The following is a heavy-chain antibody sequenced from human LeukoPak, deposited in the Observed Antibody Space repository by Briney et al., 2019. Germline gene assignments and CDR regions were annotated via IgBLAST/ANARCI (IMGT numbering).Heavy chain of an antibody. CDR2: INPKSGGT. CDR1: GHSFTGYY. CDR3: ARGGAGYCSGGSCYKGLGAFDI. V-gene: IGHV1-2*02. Sequence: ASVKVSCKASGHSFTGYYMHWVRQAPGQGLEWMGWINPKSGGTNYAQKFQGRVTMTRDTSISTVYMELSRLRSDDTAVYYCARGGAGYCSGGSCYKGLGAFDIWGQGTMVTVSS. J-gene: IGHJ3*02. D-gene: IGHD2-15*01.